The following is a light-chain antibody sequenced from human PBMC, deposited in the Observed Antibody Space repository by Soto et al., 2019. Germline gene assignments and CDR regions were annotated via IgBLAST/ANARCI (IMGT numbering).Light chain of an antibody. Sequence: EILLTQSPGTLSLSPAERATLSCRASQSVTSSYLAWYQQKPGQAPRLLIYGASSRATGIPDRFSGSGSGTDFTLTISRLEPDDFAVYYCQQYGSSPRTFGQGTKVDIK. J-gene: IGKJ1*01. CDR3: QQYGSSPRT. CDR1: QSVTSSY. CDR2: GAS. V-gene: IGKV3-20*01.